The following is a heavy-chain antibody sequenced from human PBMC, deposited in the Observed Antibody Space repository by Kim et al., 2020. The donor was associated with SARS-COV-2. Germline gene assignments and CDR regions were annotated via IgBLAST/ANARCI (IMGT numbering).Heavy chain of an antibody. CDR3: ARIAVAGLILYYYYGMDV. Sequence: SETLSLTCTVSGGSISSSSYYWGWIRQPPGKVLEWIGSIYYSGSTYYNPSLKSRVTISVDTSKNQFSLKLSSVTAADTAVYYCARIAVAGLILYYYYGMDVWGQGTTVTVSS. D-gene: IGHD6-19*01. CDR1: GGSISSSSYY. V-gene: IGHV4-39*01. CDR2: IYYSGST. J-gene: IGHJ6*02.